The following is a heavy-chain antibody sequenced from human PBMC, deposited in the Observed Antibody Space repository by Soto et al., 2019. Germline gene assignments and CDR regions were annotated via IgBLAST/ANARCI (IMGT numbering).Heavy chain of an antibody. CDR2: IYYSGST. CDR1: GGSISSSSYY. J-gene: IGHJ4*02. Sequence: QLQLQESGPGLVKPSETLSLTCTVSGGSISSSSYYWGWIRQPPGKGLEWIGSIYYSGSTYYNPSLKSRVTISVDPSKNQFPLKLSSVTAADTAVYSCARHTPAISISDHWGQGTLVTVSS. CDR3: ARHTPAISISDH. V-gene: IGHV4-39*01. D-gene: IGHD2-15*01.